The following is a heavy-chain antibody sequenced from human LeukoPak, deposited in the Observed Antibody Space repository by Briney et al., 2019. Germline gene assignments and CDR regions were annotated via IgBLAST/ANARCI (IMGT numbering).Heavy chain of an antibody. D-gene: IGHD3-22*01. CDR2: VFHSGST. V-gene: IGHV4-59*08. Sequence: PSETLSLTCTVSGGSISSYYWSWIRQPPGKGLEWIGYVFHSGSTNYNPSLKSRVTISVDTSKNQFSLKLTSVTAADTAVYYCARDSSGYYRIDYWGQGTLVTVSS. J-gene: IGHJ4*02. CDR3: ARDSSGYYRIDY. CDR1: GGSISSYY.